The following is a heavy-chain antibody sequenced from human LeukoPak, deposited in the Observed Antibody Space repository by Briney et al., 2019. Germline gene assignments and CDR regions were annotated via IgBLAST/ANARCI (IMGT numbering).Heavy chain of an antibody. CDR2: ISSSSSSYI. CDR1: GFTFSSYS. J-gene: IGHJ6*02. D-gene: IGHD6-13*01. V-gene: IGHV3-21*01. CDR3: ARDLRSSSQHLDYYYGLDV. Sequence: GGSLRLSCAASGFTFSSYSMNWVRQAPGKGLEWVSSISSSSSSYIYYADSVKGRFTISRDNAKNSLYLQMNSLRAEDTAVYYCARDLRSSSQHLDYYYGLDVWGQGTTVTVSS.